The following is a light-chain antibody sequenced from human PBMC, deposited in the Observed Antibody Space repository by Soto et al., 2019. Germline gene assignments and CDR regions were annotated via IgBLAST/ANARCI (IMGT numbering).Light chain of an antibody. J-gene: IGLJ2*01. CDR1: SSNIGTNP. V-gene: IGLV1-44*01. CDR3: SSYTSSSTPVV. CDR2: DNK. Sequence: QSVLTQPPSASGTPGQRVTIPCSGGSSNIGTNPVAWYQQLPGMAPKLLIYDNKKRPSGVPDRFSGSRSGTSASLAISGLQSEDEADYYCSSYTSSSTPVVFGGGTQLTVL.